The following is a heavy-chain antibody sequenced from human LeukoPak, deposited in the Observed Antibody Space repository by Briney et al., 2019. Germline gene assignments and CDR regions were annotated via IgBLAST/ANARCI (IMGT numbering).Heavy chain of an antibody. Sequence: ASVKVSCKASGYRFVTYGFSWVRQAPGQGLEWMGWINAYNGNTNYAQKFQGRVTITADKSTSTAYMELSSLRSEDTAVYYCARAAYYYDSSGSNWGQGTLVTVSS. V-gene: IGHV1-18*01. CDR3: ARAAYYYDSSGSN. CDR2: INAYNGNT. J-gene: IGHJ4*02. D-gene: IGHD3-22*01. CDR1: GYRFVTYG.